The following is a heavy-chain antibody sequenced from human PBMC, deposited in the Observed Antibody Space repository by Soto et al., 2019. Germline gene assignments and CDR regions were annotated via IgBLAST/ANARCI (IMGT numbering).Heavy chain of an antibody. CDR3: ARDQSGNANGYAWWWFDP. V-gene: IGHV1-46*01. J-gene: IGHJ5*02. CDR2: INPDDYTT. Sequence: ASVKVSCKTSGYTFTRHWMHWVRQAPGQGLEWMGIINPDDYTTSYAQKFQGRVTLTRDTSTSTVFMEMTSLRSEDTAIYYCARDQSGNANGYAWWWFDPWGQGTPVTV. D-gene: IGHD2-8*01. CDR1: GYTFTRHW.